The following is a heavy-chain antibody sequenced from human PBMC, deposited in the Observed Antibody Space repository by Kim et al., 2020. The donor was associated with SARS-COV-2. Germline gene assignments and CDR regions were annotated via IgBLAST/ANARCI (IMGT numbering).Heavy chain of an antibody. CDR3: ARIYDGGDY. Sequence: GNSRYYADSVKGRFTISGDNAKTSLCLQMNSLRADDTAVYYCARIYDGGDYWGQGTLVTVSS. V-gene: IGHV3-11*01. CDR2: GNSR. J-gene: IGHJ4*02. D-gene: IGHD5-12*01.